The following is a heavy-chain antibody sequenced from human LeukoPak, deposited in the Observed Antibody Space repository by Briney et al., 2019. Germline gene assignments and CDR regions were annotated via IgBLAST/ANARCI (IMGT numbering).Heavy chain of an antibody. Sequence: SETLSLTCTVSGGSISNYYWSWIRQPPGKGLEWIGYINYSGYSNYNPSLKSRVTISVDTSKSQLSLQLPSVTAADTAVYYCARDQSYYDSSGYYCYYMDVWGQGTTVTVSS. D-gene: IGHD3-22*01. J-gene: IGHJ6*03. V-gene: IGHV4-59*12. CDR2: INYSGYS. CDR3: ARDQSYYDSSGYYCYYMDV. CDR1: GGSISNYY.